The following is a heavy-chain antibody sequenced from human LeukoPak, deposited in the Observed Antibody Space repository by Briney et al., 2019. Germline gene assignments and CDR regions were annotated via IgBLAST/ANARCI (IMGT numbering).Heavy chain of an antibody. CDR3: VRISSGWHQPWDT. D-gene: IGHD6-19*01. J-gene: IGHJ5*02. CDR1: GFPFEDFG. V-gene: IGHV3-20*04. CDR2: VNWDGSKA. Sequence: GASLRLSCAGAGFPFEDFGMSWVRHVPGKALEWISAVNWDGSKALYGDSVRGRFTISRDNAKSSLYLQMNSLRAEDTAFYFCVRISSGWHQPWDTWGQGTLVTVSP.